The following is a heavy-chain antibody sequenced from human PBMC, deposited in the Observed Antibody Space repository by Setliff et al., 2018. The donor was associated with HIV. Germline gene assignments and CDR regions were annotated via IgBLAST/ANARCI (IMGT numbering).Heavy chain of an antibody. CDR1: GFTFSSYA. Sequence: GGSLRLSCAASGFTFSSYAMSWVRQAPGKGLEWVSSISSSSSYIYYADSVKGRFTISRDNSKNTVYLQMNSLRPEDTSLYYCARGGLSGSGSYFGWGYLDYWGQGTLVTVSS. D-gene: IGHD3-10*01. J-gene: IGHJ4*02. V-gene: IGHV3-21*01. CDR2: ISSSSSYI. CDR3: ARGGLSGSGSYFGWGYLDY.